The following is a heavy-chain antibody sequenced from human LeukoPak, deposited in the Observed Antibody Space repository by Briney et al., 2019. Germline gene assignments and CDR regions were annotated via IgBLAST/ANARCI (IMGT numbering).Heavy chain of an antibody. V-gene: IGHV3-48*01. Sequence: GGSLRLSCAASALTFSDYSMNWVRQAPGKGLEWISYISSNGSTIYYAASVKGRFTISRDSAKNSLYLQMNGLRAEDTAIYYCARGPKTSIDYWGQGTLVTVSS. CDR2: ISSNGSTI. CDR3: ARGPKTSIDY. J-gene: IGHJ4*02. CDR1: ALTFSDYS.